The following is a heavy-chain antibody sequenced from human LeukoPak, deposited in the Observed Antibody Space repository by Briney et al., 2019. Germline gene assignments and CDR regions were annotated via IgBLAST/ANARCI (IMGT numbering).Heavy chain of an antibody. Sequence: KTSETLSLTCTVSGGSISSYYWSWIRQPPGKGLEWIGYIYYSGSTNYNPSLKSRVTISVDTSKNQFSVKLSSVTAADTAVYYCARHRGGRFSGSYCDCWGQGTLVTVSS. CDR1: GGSISSYY. D-gene: IGHD1-26*01. CDR2: IYYSGST. J-gene: IGHJ4*02. CDR3: ARHRGGRFSGSYCDC. V-gene: IGHV4-59*08.